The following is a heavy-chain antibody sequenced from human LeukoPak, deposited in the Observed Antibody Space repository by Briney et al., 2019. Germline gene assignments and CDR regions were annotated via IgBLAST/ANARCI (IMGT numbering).Heavy chain of an antibody. J-gene: IGHJ4*02. CDR3: AKCIATATFDY. Sequence: GSLRLSCAASGFTFSSDGLSWVRQAPGKGLEWVSTISGNGRYTYYADSVKGRFTISRDNSKNTLYLQMNSLGAEDTAVYSCAKCIATATFDYWGQGTLVTVSS. CDR1: GFTFSSDG. D-gene: IGHD4-11*01. CDR2: ISGNGRYT. V-gene: IGHV3-23*01.